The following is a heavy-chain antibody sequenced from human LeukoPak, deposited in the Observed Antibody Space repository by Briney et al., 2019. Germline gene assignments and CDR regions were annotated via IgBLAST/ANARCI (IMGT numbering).Heavy chain of an antibody. V-gene: IGHV2-5*02. J-gene: IGHJ4*02. CDR2: ICWDDNK. Sequence: ESGPTLVIPTQTLTLTCTSSGISLSTSGVAVGWIRQPPGKALEWLALICWDDNKHYSPSLKSRLAITKDTSKNQVVLTMTNLDPVDTATYYCAHIDSDVALVRGVPDHWGEGTLVTVSS. D-gene: IGHD3-10*01. CDR1: GISLSTSGVA. CDR3: AHIDSDVALVRGVPDH.